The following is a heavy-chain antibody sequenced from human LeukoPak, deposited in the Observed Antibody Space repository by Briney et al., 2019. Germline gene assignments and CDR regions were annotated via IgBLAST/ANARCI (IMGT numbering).Heavy chain of an antibody. Sequence: GGSLRLSCAASGFTFSSYGMHWVRQAPGKGLEWVGVISYDGSNKYYADSVKGRFTISRDNSKNTLYLQMNSLRAEDTAVYYCARFRVKGYYDSSAWGSYYFDYWGQGTLVTVSS. CDR3: ARFRVKGYYDSSAWGSYYFDY. CDR2: ISYDGSNK. J-gene: IGHJ4*02. V-gene: IGHV3-30*03. D-gene: IGHD3-22*01. CDR1: GFTFSSYG.